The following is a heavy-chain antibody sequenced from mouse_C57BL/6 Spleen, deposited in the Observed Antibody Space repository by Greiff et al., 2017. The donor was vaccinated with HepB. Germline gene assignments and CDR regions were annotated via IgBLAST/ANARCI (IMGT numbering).Heavy chain of an antibody. Sequence: QVQLQHSGAELARPGASVKLSCKASGYTFTSYGISWVKQRTGPGLEWIGEIYPRSGNTYYNEKFKGKATLTADKSSSTAYMELRSLTSEDSAVYFCARGGYDDAWFAYWGQGTLVTVSA. CDR2: IYPRSGNT. D-gene: IGHD2-14*01. CDR3: ARGGYDDAWFAY. CDR1: GYTFTSYG. V-gene: IGHV1-81*01. J-gene: IGHJ3*01.